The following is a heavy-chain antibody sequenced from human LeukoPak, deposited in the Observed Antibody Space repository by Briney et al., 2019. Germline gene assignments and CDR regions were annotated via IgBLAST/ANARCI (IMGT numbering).Heavy chain of an antibody. CDR3: AREKQLVRDAFDI. CDR2: IIPIFGTA. CDR1: GGTFSSYA. D-gene: IGHD6-13*01. Sequence: SVEVSCKASGGTFSSYAISWVRQAPGQGLEWMGGIIPIFGTANYAQKFQGRVTITADESTSTAYMELSSLRSEDTAVYYCAREKQLVRDAFDIWGQGTMVTVSS. V-gene: IGHV1-69*13. J-gene: IGHJ3*02.